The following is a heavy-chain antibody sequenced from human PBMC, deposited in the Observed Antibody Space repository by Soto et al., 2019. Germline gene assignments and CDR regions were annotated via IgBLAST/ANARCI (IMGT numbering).Heavy chain of an antibody. Sequence: ASVKVSCKASGYTFTGYYMHWVRQAPGQGLEWMGWINPNSGGTNYAQKFQGWVTMTRDTSISTAYMELSRLRSDDTAVYYCARVISRVNHDLFYWGQGTLVTLSS. CDR1: GYTFTGYY. V-gene: IGHV1-2*04. CDR3: ARVISRVNHDLFY. J-gene: IGHJ4*02. D-gene: IGHD3-22*01. CDR2: INPNSGGT.